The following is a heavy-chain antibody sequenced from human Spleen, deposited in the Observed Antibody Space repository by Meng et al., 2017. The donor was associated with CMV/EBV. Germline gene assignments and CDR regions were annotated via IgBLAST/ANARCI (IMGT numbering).Heavy chain of an antibody. CDR2: IYYSGST. CDR3: AREIDY. V-gene: IGHV4-59*01. Sequence: QVPVQYAAPGLVMPSETLSLTSTVSGGSISSYYWIWLRQPPGKGLYLFGYIYYSGSTNYNPSLKIRVTISVDTSKNQFSLKLSSVTAADTAVYYCAREIDYWGQGTLVTVFS. CDR1: GGSISSYY. J-gene: IGHJ4*02.